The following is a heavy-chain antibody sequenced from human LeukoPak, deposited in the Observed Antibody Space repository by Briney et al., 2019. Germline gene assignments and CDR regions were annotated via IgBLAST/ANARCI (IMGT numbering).Heavy chain of an antibody. J-gene: IGHJ6*03. D-gene: IGHD3-3*01. V-gene: IGHV4-39*01. CDR1: GGSISSSSYY. CDR2: IYYSGST. Sequence: SETLSLTCTVSGGSISSSSYYWGWIRQPPGKGLEWIGSIYYSGSTYYNPSLKSRVTISVDTSKNQFSLKLSSVTAADTAVYYCARERFLEWLPGSYYMDVWGKGTTVTVSS. CDR3: ARERFLEWLPGSYYMDV.